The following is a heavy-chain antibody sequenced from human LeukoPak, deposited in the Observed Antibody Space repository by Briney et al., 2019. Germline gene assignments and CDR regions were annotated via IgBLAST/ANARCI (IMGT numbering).Heavy chain of an antibody. CDR3: ARAKYGGNLFYWFDP. CDR1: EGTFSSYA. V-gene: IGHV1-69*05. Sequence: SVKVSCKASEGTFSSYAISWVRQAPGQGLEWMGRIIPIFGTANYAQKFQGRVTITTDESTSTAYMELSSLRSEDTAVYYCARAKYGGNLFYWFDPWGQGTLVTVSS. CDR2: IIPIFGTA. D-gene: IGHD4/OR15-4a*01. J-gene: IGHJ5*02.